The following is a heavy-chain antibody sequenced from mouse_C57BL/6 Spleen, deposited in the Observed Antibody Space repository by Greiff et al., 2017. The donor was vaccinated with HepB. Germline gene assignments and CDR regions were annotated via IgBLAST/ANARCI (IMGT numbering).Heavy chain of an antibody. CDR1: GYTFTSYW. CDR2: IDPSDSET. J-gene: IGHJ2*01. Sequence: QVQLQQSGAELVRPGSSVKLSCKASGYTFTSYWMHWVKQRPIQGLEWIGNIDPSDSETHYNQKFKDKATLTVDKSSSTAYMQLSSLTSEDSAVYYCARVRYYVHFDYWGQGTTLTVSS. D-gene: IGHD1-1*01. V-gene: IGHV1-52*01. CDR3: ARVRYYVHFDY.